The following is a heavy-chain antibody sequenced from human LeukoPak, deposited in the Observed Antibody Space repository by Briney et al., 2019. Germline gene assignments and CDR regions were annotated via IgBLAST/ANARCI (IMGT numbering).Heavy chain of an antibody. D-gene: IGHD2-2*01. CDR1: GLAFSNCW. J-gene: IGHJ4*02. Sequence: GGSLRLSCAASGLAFSNCWMTWVRQAPGKGPEWLANIKQDGSDKYYVDSVKGRFTISRENAKNSVYLQMNSLRVEETAVYYCASRYCSTPTFPYLGVFDYWGQGALVTVSS. V-gene: IGHV3-7*01. CDR3: ASRYCSTPTFPYLGVFDY. CDR2: IKQDGSDK.